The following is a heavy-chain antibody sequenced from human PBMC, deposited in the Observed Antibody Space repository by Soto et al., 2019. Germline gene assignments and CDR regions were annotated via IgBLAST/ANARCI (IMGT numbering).Heavy chain of an antibody. CDR2: ILVRGST. V-gene: IGHV3-23*01. CDR1: GFTCSSYD. J-gene: IGHJ3*02. Sequence: EVQMLESGGGLVQPGGSLRLSCAASGFTCSSYDMSWVRQAPGKGLEWVSTILVRGSTHYPDSVKGRFTISRDNSKDTVFLQMNSLTAGDTAVYYCAKATATGGGAFDICGQGTMVTVSS. D-gene: IGHD2-8*02. CDR3: AKATATGGGAFDI.